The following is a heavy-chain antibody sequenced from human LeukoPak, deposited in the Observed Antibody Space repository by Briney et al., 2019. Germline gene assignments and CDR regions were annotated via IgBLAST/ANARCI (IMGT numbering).Heavy chain of an antibody. J-gene: IGHJ4*02. Sequence: SETQSLTCSVSIGSISSSDYHWDWVRQPPGMGLEWIGTIYSSGTTYYNPSLKSRVTISVDTSKTHFSLKLSSVTAADTALYYCARRAAHGGWRFDYWGQGALVTVSS. CDR2: IYSSGTT. CDR3: ARRAAHGGWRFDY. D-gene: IGHD6-19*01. V-gene: IGHV4-39*02. CDR1: IGSISSSDYH.